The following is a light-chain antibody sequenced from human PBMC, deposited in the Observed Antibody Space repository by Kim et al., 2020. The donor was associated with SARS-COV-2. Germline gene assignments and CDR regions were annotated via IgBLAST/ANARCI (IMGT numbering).Light chain of an antibody. V-gene: IGKV3-15*01. CDR1: QSVSSN. Sequence: EIVMTQSPATLSVSPGERATLSCRASQSVSSNLAWYQQKPGQAPRLLIHGASTRAIGIPARFSGSGSGTELTLIISSLQSEDFALYYCQQYNNWPPWTFGQGTKVDIK. J-gene: IGKJ1*01. CDR3: QQYNNWPPWT. CDR2: GAS.